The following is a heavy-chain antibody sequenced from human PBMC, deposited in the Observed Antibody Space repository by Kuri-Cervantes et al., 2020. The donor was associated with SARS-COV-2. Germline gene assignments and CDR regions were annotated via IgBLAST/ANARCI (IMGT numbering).Heavy chain of an antibody. CDR1: GGSISSSSYY. V-gene: IGHV4-39*07. J-gene: IGHJ4*02. CDR2: IYYSGST. Sequence: SETLSLTCTVSGGSISSSSYYWGWIRQPPGKGLEWIGSIYYSGSTYYNPPLKSRVTISVDTSKNQFSLKLSYVSAADTAVYYCAGFFDYWGPGTLVTVSS. CDR3: AGFFDY.